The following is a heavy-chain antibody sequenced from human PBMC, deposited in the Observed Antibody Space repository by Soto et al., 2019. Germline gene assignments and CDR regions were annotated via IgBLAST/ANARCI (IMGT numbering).Heavy chain of an antibody. CDR3: ARQGGEGDYDFWSGYEGDYGMDV. Sequence: SETLSLTCTVSGGSISSSSYYWGWIRQPPGKGLEWIGSIYYSGSTYYIPSLKSRVTISVDTSKNQFSLKLSSVTAADTAVYYCARQGGEGDYDFWSGYEGDYGMDVWGQG. CDR1: GGSISSSSYY. V-gene: IGHV4-39*01. CDR2: IYYSGST. J-gene: IGHJ6*02. D-gene: IGHD3-3*01.